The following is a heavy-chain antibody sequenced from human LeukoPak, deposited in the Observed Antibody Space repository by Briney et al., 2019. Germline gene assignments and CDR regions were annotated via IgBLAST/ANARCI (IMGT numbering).Heavy chain of an antibody. CDR1: GYTFTGYY. D-gene: IGHD6-13*01. CDR2: INPNTGDI. J-gene: IGHJ6*02. Sequence: ASVRVSCKTSGYTFTGYYIHWVRQAPGQGLEWLGWINPNTGDINYAPKFQGRVTTTRDTSISTAYMELSSLRSDDTAVYYCARDVSSVATAAPGHWGVDVWGQGTTVTVSS. V-gene: IGHV1-2*02. CDR3: ARDVSSVATAAPGHWGVDV.